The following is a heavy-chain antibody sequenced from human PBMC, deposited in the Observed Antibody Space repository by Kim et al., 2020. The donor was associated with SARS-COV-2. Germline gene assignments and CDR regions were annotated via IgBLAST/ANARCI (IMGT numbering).Heavy chain of an antibody. J-gene: IGHJ6*02. CDR2: TYYRSKWYN. CDR1: GDSVSSNTAA. V-gene: IGHV6-1*01. Sequence: SQTLSLTCAISGDSVSSNTAAWNWIRQSPSRGLEWLGRTYYRSKWYNEYAVSVKSRLTINPDTTNNQFSLQLNSVTPEDTAVYYCARGTAPSRRLDVWGQGTTVTVSS. CDR3: ARGTAPSRRLDV. D-gene: IGHD5-18*01.